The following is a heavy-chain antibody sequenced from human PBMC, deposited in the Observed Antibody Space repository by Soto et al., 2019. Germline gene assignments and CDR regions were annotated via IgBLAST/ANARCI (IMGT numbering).Heavy chain of an antibody. CDR1: GFTFSSYA. D-gene: IGHD2-15*01. CDR3: AKVLCSGGSCYSQYFDY. J-gene: IGHJ4*02. V-gene: IGHV3-23*01. CDR2: ISGSGGST. Sequence: VQLLESGGGLVQPGGSLRLSCAASGFTFSSYAMSWVRQAPGKGLEWVSAISGSGGSTYYADSVKGRFTISRDNSKNTLYLQMNSLRAEDTAVYYCAKVLCSGGSCYSQYFDYWGQGTLVTVSS.